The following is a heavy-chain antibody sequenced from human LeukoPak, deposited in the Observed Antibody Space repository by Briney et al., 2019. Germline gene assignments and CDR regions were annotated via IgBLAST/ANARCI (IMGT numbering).Heavy chain of an antibody. CDR2: IYYSGST. D-gene: IGHD6-19*01. CDR3: ARVSGQFYFYYYMDV. Sequence: SETLSLTCAVYGGSFSGYYWGWIRQPPGKGLEWIGSIYYSGSTYYNPSLKSRVTISLDTSKNQFSLRLSSLTAADTAVYYCARVSGQFYFYYYMDVWGKGITVTISS. CDR1: GGSFSGYY. V-gene: IGHV4-39*01. J-gene: IGHJ6*03.